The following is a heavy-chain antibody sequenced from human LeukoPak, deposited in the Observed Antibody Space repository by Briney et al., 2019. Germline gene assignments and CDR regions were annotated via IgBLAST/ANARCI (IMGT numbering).Heavy chain of an antibody. D-gene: IGHD3-10*01. J-gene: IGHJ4*02. V-gene: IGHV3-49*04. CDR2: IRSKAHGGTT. CDR3: TREAATGYYYGSGDFDY. CDR1: GFTFGVYA. Sequence: GGSLRLSCTASGFTFGVYAMSWVRQAPGKGLEWGGFIRSKAHGGTTEYTASVKGRFTISRDDSKSIAYLQMNSLKTEDTAVYYCTREAATGYYYGSGDFDYWGQGTLVTVSS.